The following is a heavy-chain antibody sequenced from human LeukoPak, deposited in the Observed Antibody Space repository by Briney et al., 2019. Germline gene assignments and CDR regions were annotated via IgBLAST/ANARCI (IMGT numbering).Heavy chain of an antibody. CDR1: GFTFSSYA. CDR2: ISYDGSNK. Sequence: GGSLRLSCAASGFTFSSYAMHWVRQAPGKGLEWVAVISYDGSNKYYADSVKGRFTISRDNSKSTLFLQMNSLRAEDTAVYYCVKGAQRAISDYWGQGTLVTVSS. J-gene: IGHJ4*02. D-gene: IGHD2-2*01. V-gene: IGHV3-30-3*01. CDR3: VKGAQRAISDY.